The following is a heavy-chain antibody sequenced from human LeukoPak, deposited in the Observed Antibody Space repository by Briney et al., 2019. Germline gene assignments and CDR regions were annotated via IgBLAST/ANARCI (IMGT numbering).Heavy chain of an antibody. CDR2: IYYTGSA. CDR3: ARGLWFGELSDYYYYYMDV. V-gene: IGHV4-39*07. D-gene: IGHD3-10*01. J-gene: IGHJ6*03. CDR1: GGSISSSNYY. Sequence: SETLSLTCTVSGGSISSSNYYWGWIRQPPGKGLEWIGSIYYTGSAYYNPSLKSRVTISVDTSKNQFSLKLSSVTAADTAVYYCARGLWFGELSDYYYYYMDVWGKGTTVTISS.